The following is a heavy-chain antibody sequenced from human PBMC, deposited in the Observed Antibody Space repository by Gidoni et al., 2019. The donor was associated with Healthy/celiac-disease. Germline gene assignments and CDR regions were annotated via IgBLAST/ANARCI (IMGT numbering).Heavy chain of an antibody. Sequence: VQLLESGGGLVQPGGSLRLSCAASGFTFSRYAMRWVRQAPGKGLEWVSAISGSGGSTYYADSVKGRFTISRDNSKNTLYLQMNSLRAEDTAVYYCAKAPRQQLVRRWFDPWGQGTLVTVSS. J-gene: IGHJ5*02. D-gene: IGHD6-13*01. CDR1: GFTFSRYA. CDR2: ISGSGGST. V-gene: IGHV3-23*01. CDR3: AKAPRQQLVRRWFDP.